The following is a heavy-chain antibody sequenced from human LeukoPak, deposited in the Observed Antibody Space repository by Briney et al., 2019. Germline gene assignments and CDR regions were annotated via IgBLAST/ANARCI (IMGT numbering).Heavy chain of an antibody. J-gene: IGHJ4*02. D-gene: IGHD6-19*01. CDR3: ARVRVIAVAGIFFDY. CDR2: ISAYNGNT. V-gene: IGHV1-18*01. Sequence: ASVKVSCKASGYTFTNYGISWVRQAPGQGLEWMGWISAYNGNTNYAQKLQGRVTMTTDTSTSTAYMELRSLRSDDTAVYYCARVRVIAVAGIFFDYWGQGTLVTVSS. CDR1: GYTFTNYG.